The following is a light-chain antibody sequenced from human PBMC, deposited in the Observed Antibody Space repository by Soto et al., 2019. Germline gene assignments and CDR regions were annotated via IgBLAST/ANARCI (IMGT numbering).Light chain of an antibody. V-gene: IGLV1-44*01. J-gene: IGLJ2*01. CDR3: AAWDGSLNNVL. Sequence: QSVPTQPPSASGTPGQRVTISCSGSGSSIGTNTVNWYRQLPGTAPKLLIYDNDQRPSGVPDRFSGSKSGTSASLAISGLQSEDEADYYCAAWDGSLNNVLFGGGTKVTVL. CDR1: GSSIGTNT. CDR2: DND.